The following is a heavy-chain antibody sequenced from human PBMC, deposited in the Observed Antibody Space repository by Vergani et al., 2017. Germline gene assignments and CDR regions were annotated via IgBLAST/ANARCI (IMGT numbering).Heavy chain of an antibody. CDR2: ISWNSGSI. V-gene: IGHV3-9*01. J-gene: IGHJ3*02. CDR3: AKDKGWGLVENAFDI. Sequence: EVQLLESGGGLVRPGRSLRLSCAASGFTFDDYAMHWVRQAPGKGLEWVSGISWNSGSIGYADSVKGRFTISRDNAKNSLYLQMNSLRAEDTALYYCAKDKGWGLVENAFDIWGQGTMVTVSS. D-gene: IGHD5-24*01. CDR1: GFTFDDYA.